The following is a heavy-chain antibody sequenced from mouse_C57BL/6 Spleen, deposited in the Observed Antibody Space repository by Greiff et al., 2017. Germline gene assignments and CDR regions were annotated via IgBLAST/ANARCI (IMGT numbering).Heavy chain of an antibody. CDR3: ARPLFRGYFDV. D-gene: IGHD6-5*01. J-gene: IGHJ1*03. V-gene: IGHV1-26*01. CDR1: GYTFTDYY. CDR2: INPNNGGT. Sequence: EVQLQQSGPELVKPGASVKISCKASGYTFTDYYMNWVKQSHGKSLEWIGDINPNNGGTSYNQKFKGKATLTVDKSSSTAYMELRSLTSEDSAVYYCARPLFRGYFDVWGTGTTVTVSS.